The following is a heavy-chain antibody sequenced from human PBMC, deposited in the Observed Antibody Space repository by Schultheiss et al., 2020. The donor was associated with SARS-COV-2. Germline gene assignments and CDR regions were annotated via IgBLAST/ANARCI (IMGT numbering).Heavy chain of an antibody. CDR1: GYTFTSYD. Sequence: ASVKVSCKASGYTFTSYDINWVRQATGQGLEWMGWMNPNSGDTGSAQQFHGRITMTRDTSTNTAYMELSRLRSDDTAVYYCARTLGYSSGWSQNDAFDIWGQGTMVTVSS. D-gene: IGHD6-19*01. CDR2: MNPNSGDT. V-gene: IGHV1-8*01. J-gene: IGHJ3*02. CDR3: ARTLGYSSGWSQNDAFDI.